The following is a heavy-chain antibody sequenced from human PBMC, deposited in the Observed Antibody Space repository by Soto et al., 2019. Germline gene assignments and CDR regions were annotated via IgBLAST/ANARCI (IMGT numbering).Heavy chain of an antibody. CDR2: INAGFGIA. CDR1: GDTFTNYA. D-gene: IGHD2-2*01. CDR3: AREDRDRETGLVPAAIDGMDV. Sequence: GASVKVSCKASGDTFTNYAIHWVRQAPGQRLEWIGWINAGFGIAKYAQKFQGRVTITADESTSTAYMELSSLRSDDTAVYYCAREDRDRETGLVPAAIDGMDVWGQGTTVTVSS. J-gene: IGHJ6*02. V-gene: IGHV1-3*01.